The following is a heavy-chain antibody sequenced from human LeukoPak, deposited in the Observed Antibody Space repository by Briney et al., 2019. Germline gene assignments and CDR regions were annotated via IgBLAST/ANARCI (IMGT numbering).Heavy chain of an antibody. D-gene: IGHD5-12*01. CDR2: INPNSGGT. V-gene: IGHV1-2*02. J-gene: IGHJ5*02. CDR1: GYTFTGYY. Sequence: ASVKVCCKASGYTFTGYYMHWVRQAPGQGLEWMGWINPNSGGTNYAQKFQGRVTMTRDTSISTAYMELSRLRSDDTAVYYCARGERGYDSSLFDPWGQGTLVTVSS. CDR3: ARGERGYDSSLFDP.